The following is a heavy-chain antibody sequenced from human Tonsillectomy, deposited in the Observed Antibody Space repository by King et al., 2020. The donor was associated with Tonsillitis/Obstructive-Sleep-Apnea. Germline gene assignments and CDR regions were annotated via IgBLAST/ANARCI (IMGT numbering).Heavy chain of an antibody. J-gene: IGHJ3*02. CDR3: ASFNPAADLSAFYI. CDR1: GVTFSSYE. V-gene: IGHV3-48*03. Sequence: QLVQSGGGLVQPGGSLRLSCAASGVTFSSYEMNWVRQAPGKGLEWVSYISSSGSTIYNADSVKGRFTISRDNAKNSLYLQMNSLGAEETPVYYCASFNPAADLSAFYIWGPGTMVTASS. D-gene: IGHD6-25*01. CDR2: ISSSGSTI.